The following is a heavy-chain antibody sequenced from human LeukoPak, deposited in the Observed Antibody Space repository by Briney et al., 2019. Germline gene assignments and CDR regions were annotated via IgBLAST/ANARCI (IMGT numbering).Heavy chain of an antibody. Sequence: GGSLRLSCAASGFSFSRYWTTWVRQAPGKGLEWVANIKEDGTKTYYVDSVKGRFTVSRDNAQNSLYLQMNSLTPEDTAVYFCARGEAFCDYWGQGALVTVSS. J-gene: IGHJ4*02. V-gene: IGHV3-7*05. D-gene: IGHD3-16*01. CDR3: ARGEAFCDY. CDR2: IKEDGTKT. CDR1: GFSFSRYW.